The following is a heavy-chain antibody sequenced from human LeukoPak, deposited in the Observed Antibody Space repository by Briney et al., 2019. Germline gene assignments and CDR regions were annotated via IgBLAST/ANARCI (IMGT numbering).Heavy chain of an antibody. J-gene: IGHJ4*02. CDR3: ARDTWGSSSSELATFDY. CDR1: GFRFDDYG. CDR2: INWNGGST. V-gene: IGHV3-20*04. Sequence: GGSLRLSCAASGFRFDDYGMAWVRQAPGKGLEWVSGINWNGGSTSYADSVRGRFTISRDNAKNSLYLQTNSLRVDDTALYYCARDTWGSSSSELATFDYWGLGTLVTVSS. D-gene: IGHD6-6*01.